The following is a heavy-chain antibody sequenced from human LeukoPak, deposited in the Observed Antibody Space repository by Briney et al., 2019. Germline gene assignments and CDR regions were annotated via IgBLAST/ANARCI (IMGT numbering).Heavy chain of an antibody. V-gene: IGHV3-73*01. Sequence: GGSLKLSCAASGFTFSGSAMHWVRQASGKGLEWVGRIRSKANSYATAYAASVKGRFTISRDDSKNTAYLQMNSLKTEDTAVCYCTLYDFWSGYYQIYGMDVWGQGTTVTVSS. CDR3: TLYDFWSGYYQIYGMDV. D-gene: IGHD3-3*01. CDR1: GFTFSGSA. CDR2: IRSKANSYAT. J-gene: IGHJ6*02.